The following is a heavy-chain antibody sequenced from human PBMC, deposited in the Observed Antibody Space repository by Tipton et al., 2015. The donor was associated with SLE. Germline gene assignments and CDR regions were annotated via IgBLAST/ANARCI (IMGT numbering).Heavy chain of an antibody. Sequence: TLSLTCAVYGGSFSGYYWSWIRQPPGKGLEWIGEINHSGSTNYNPSLKSRVTISVDTSKNQFSLKLSSVTAADTAVYYCARVAGRQQSYGMDVWGQGTTVTVSS. V-gene: IGHV4-34*01. CDR1: GGSFSGYY. CDR2: INHSGST. D-gene: IGHD6-13*01. J-gene: IGHJ6*02. CDR3: ARVAGRQQSYGMDV.